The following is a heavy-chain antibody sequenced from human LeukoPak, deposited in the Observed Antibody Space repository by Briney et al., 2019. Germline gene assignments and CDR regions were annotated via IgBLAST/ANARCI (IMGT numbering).Heavy chain of an antibody. V-gene: IGHV1-2*02. J-gene: IGHJ5*02. CDR2: VNPNSGGT. Sequence: ASVKVSCKASGYTFTGYYMHWVRQAPGQGLEWMGWVNPNSGGTNYAQKFQGRVTMTRDTSISTAYMELRRVRSDDTAVYYCARAGGSGSYYRRNWFDPWGQGTLVTVSS. D-gene: IGHD3-10*01. CDR1: GYTFTGYY. CDR3: ARAGGSGSYYRRNWFDP.